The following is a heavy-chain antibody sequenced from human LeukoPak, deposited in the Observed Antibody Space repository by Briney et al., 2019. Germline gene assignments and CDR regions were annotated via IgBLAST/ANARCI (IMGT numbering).Heavy chain of an antibody. CDR1: GFTFSSYA. CDR3: ARDSTVTTRFLDY. D-gene: IGHD4-11*01. Sequence: GGPLRLSCAASGFTFSSYAMHWVRQAPGKGLEWVAVISYDGSNKYYADSVKGRFTISRDNSKNTLYLQMNSLRAEDTAVYYCARDSTVTTRFLDYWGQGTLVTVSS. CDR2: ISYDGSNK. V-gene: IGHV3-30-3*01. J-gene: IGHJ4*02.